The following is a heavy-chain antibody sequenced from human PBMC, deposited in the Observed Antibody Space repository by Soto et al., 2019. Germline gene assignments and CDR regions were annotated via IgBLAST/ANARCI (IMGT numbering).Heavy chain of an antibody. CDR3: ARESSYGAYPFSFDY. V-gene: IGHV4-59*01. CDR1: GGSISSYY. Sequence: SETLSLTCTVSGGSISSYYWSWIRQPPGKGLEWIGYIYYSGSTNYNPSLKSRVTISVDTFKNQFSLKLSSVTAADTAVYYCARESSYGAYPFSFDYWGQGTLVTVSS. J-gene: IGHJ4*02. CDR2: IYYSGST. D-gene: IGHD3-16*01.